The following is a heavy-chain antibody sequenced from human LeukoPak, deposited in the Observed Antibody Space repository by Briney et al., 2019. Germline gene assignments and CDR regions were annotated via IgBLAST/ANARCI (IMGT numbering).Heavy chain of an antibody. CDR1: GFTFSSYD. Sequence: GGSLRLSCAASGFTFSSYDMHWVRQATGKGLEWVSAIGTAGDTYYPGSVKGRFTISRENAKNSLYLQMNSLRAGDTAVYYCARAMVRGVIGFRYYYYGMDVWGQGTTVTVSS. D-gene: IGHD3-10*01. J-gene: IGHJ6*02. V-gene: IGHV3-13*01. CDR2: IGTAGDT. CDR3: ARAMVRGVIGFRYYYYGMDV.